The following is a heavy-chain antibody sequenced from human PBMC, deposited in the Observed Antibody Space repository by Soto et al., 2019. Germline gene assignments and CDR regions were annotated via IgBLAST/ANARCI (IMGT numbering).Heavy chain of an antibody. CDR2: INHSGST. CDR3: ARVNVVPAANTTFDY. Sequence: PSETLSLTCAVYGGSFSGYYWSWIRQPPGKGLEWIGEINHSGSTNYNPSLKSRVTISVDTSKNQFSLKLSSVTAADTAVYYCARVNVVPAANTTFDYWGQGTLVTVSS. CDR1: GGSFSGYY. D-gene: IGHD2-2*01. V-gene: IGHV4-34*01. J-gene: IGHJ4*02.